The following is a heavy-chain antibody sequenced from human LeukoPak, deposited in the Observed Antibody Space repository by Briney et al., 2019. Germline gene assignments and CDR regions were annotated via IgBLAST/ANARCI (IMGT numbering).Heavy chain of an antibody. CDR1: GFTFSRYA. J-gene: IGHJ4*02. V-gene: IGHV3-23*01. CDR3: AKDLRGYSYGYWFDY. Sequence: GGSLRLSCAASGFTFSRYAMSWVRQAPGKGLEWVSAISGSGGSTYYADSVKGRFTISRDNSKNTLYLQMNSLRAEDTAVYYCAKDLRGYSYGYWFDYWGQGTLVTVSS. D-gene: IGHD5-18*01. CDR2: ISGSGGST.